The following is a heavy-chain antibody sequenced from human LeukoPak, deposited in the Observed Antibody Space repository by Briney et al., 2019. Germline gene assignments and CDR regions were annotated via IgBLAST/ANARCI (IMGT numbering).Heavy chain of an antibody. Sequence: GGSLRLSCAASGFTFSSFSMNWVRQAPGKGLEWVAVIWYDGSNKYYADSVKGRFTISRDNSKNTLYLQMNSLRADDTAVYYCARDQGIAAAGHVGYDFDYWGQGTLVTVSS. D-gene: IGHD6-13*01. J-gene: IGHJ4*02. CDR2: IWYDGSNK. V-gene: IGHV3-33*08. CDR1: GFTFSSFS. CDR3: ARDQGIAAAGHVGYDFDY.